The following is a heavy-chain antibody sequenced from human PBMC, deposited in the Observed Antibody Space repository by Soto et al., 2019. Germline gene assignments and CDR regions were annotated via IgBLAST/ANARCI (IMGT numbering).Heavy chain of an antibody. J-gene: IGHJ6*02. Sequence: EVQLVETGGGLIQPGGSLRLSCAASGFTVSSNYMSWVRQAPGKGLEWVSVIYSGGSTYYADSVKGRFTISRDNSKNTRYLQMNSLRAEDTAVYYCASSEYSSSSYYYYYGMDVWGQGTTVTVSS. V-gene: IGHV3-53*02. CDR2: IYSGGST. CDR1: GFTVSSNY. D-gene: IGHD6-6*01. CDR3: ASSEYSSSSYYYYYGMDV.